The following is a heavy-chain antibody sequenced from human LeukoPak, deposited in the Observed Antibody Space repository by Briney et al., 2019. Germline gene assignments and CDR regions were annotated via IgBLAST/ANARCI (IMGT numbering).Heavy chain of an antibody. CDR2: IYSGGST. CDR1: EFSVGSNY. D-gene: IGHD3-22*01. J-gene: IGHJ3*02. V-gene: IGHV3-66*01. Sequence: GGSLRLSCAASEFSVGSNYMTWVRQAPGKGLEWVSLIYSGGSTYYADSVKGRFTISRDNSKNTLYLQMNSLRAEDTAVYYCARDLRVVVINRHNAFDIWGQGTMVTVSS. CDR3: ARDLRVVVINRHNAFDI.